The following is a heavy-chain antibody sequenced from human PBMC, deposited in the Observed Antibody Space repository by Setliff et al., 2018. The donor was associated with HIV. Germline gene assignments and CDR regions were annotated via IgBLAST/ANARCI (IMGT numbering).Heavy chain of an antibody. CDR1: GGTFRKYS. V-gene: IGHV1-69*13. J-gene: IGHJ2*01. Sequence: ASVKVSCKASGGTFRKYSISWVRQAPGQGLEWMGGSSPIFGSTKYAQKFQGRVTITADESTNTADMELSRLTSDDTAVYYCARDDHYYDMGSILSDWYFDLWDRGTLVTVSS. D-gene: IGHD3-22*01. CDR2: SSPIFGST. CDR3: ARDDHYYDMGSILSDWYFDL.